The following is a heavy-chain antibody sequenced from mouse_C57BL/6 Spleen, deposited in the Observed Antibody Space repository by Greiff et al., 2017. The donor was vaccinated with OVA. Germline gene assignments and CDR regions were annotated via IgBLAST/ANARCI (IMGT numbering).Heavy chain of an antibody. J-gene: IGHJ2*01. CDR1: GYAFSSYW. D-gene: IGHD1-1*01. CDR3: ARSYYYGSSFFDY. CDR2: IYPGDGDT. V-gene: IGHV1-80*01. Sequence: VQLQQSGAELVKPGASVKISCKASGYAFSSYWMNWVKQRPGKGLEWIGQIYPGDGDTNYKGKFKGKATLTADKSSSTAYMQLSSLTSEDSAVYFCARSYYYGSSFFDYWGQGTTLTVSS.